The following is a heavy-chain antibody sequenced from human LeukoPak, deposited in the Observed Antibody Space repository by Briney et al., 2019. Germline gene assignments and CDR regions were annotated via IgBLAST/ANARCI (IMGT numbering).Heavy chain of an antibody. CDR2: IIPIFGTP. V-gene: IGHV1-69*13. CDR1: GGTFSSYA. Sequence: SVKVSCKASGGTFSSYAITWVRQAPGQGLEWMGGIIPIFGTPNYAQKFQGRVTITADESTSTAYMELSSLRSEDTAVYYCARDRGYCSSTSCPDPPLDYWGQGTLVTVSS. J-gene: IGHJ4*02. D-gene: IGHD2-2*01. CDR3: ARDRGYCSSTSCPDPPLDY.